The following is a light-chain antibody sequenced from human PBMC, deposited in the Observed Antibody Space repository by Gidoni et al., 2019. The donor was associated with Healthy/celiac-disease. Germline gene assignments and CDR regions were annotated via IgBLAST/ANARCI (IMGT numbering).Light chain of an antibody. V-gene: IGLV3-1*01. CDR1: KLGDKY. J-gene: IGLJ2*01. Sequence: SYELTQPPSVSVSPGQTASIPCSGDKLGDKYACWYQQKPGQSPVLVIYQDSKRHSGIPERFSGSNSGNTATLTISGTQAMDEADYYCQAWDSSLVVFGGGTKLTVL. CDR2: QDS. CDR3: QAWDSSLVV.